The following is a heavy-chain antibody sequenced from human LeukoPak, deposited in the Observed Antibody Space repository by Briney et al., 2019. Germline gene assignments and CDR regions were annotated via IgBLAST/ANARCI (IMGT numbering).Heavy chain of an antibody. CDR3: ALYSSSSGGDYYYYGMDV. J-gene: IGHJ6*02. Sequence: GGSLRLSCAASGFTFSSYSMNWVRQAPGKGLEWVSYISSSSSTIYYADSVKGRFTISRDNAKNSLYLQMNSLRDEDTAVYYCALYSSSSGGDYYYYGMDVWGQGTTVTVSS. CDR2: ISSSSSTI. D-gene: IGHD6-6*01. CDR1: GFTFSSYS. V-gene: IGHV3-48*02.